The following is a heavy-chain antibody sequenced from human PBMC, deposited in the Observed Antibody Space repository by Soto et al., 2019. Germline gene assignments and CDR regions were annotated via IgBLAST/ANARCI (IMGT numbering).Heavy chain of an antibody. J-gene: IGHJ4*02. D-gene: IGHD6-13*01. V-gene: IGHV1-18*01. Sequence: ASVKVSCKASGYTFTSYGISWVRQAPGQGLVWMGWISAYNGNTNYAQKLQGRVTMTTDTSTSTAYMELRGLRSDDTAVYYCARESRSSSSWEGFDYWGQGTLVTVSS. CDR1: GYTFTSYG. CDR3: ARESRSSSSWEGFDY. CDR2: ISAYNGNT.